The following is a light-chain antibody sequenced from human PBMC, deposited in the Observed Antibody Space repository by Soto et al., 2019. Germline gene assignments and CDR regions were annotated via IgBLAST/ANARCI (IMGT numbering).Light chain of an antibody. CDR2: TDN. CDR3: AAWDDSLRDVV. Sequence: QSVLAQPPSASGTPGQRVTISCSGSSSNIGDNDVFWYQQFPGTAPKLLTYTDNQRPSGVPDRFSDSKSGTSASLAISGLRPEDEADYYCAAWDDSLRDVVFGAGTKLTVL. V-gene: IGLV1-47*02. CDR1: SSNIGDND. J-gene: IGLJ2*01.